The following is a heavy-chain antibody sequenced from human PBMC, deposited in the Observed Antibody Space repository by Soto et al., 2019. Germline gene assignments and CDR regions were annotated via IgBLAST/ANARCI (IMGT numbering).Heavy chain of an antibody. CDR1: GFTFSDYY. Sequence: VGSLRLSCAASGFTFSDYYMSWIRQVPGKGLEWVSYISSSSSYTNYADSVKGRFTISRDNAKNSLYLQMNSLRAEDTAVYYCARSSVAGTIDYWGQGTLVTVSS. CDR3: ARSSVAGTIDY. V-gene: IGHV3-11*06. J-gene: IGHJ4*02. CDR2: ISSSSSYT. D-gene: IGHD6-19*01.